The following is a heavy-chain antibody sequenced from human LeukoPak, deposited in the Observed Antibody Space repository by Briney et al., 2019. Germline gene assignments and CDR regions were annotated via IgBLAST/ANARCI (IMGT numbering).Heavy chain of an antibody. D-gene: IGHD2-21*02. J-gene: IGHJ3*02. CDR2: ISYEGRNK. Sequence: GGSLSLSCAASGLTFSIYAMHWVRQAPGRGVEWVAVISYEGRNKYYADSVKGRFTISRDNSKNTLYLQMNSLRAEDTAVYYCAADVVVTASRPEPHDAFDIWGQGTMVTVSS. V-gene: IGHV3-30-3*01. CDR3: AADVVVTASRPEPHDAFDI. CDR1: GLTFSIYA.